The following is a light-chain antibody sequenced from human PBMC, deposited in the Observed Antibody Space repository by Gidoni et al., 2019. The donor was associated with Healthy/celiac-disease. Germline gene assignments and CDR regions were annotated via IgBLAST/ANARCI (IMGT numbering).Light chain of an antibody. Sequence: EIVLTQSPATLSLSPGERATLSCRPSQSVSNYLAWYQQKPGQAPRLLIYDTSNRATGIPARFSGSGAGTDFTLTISSLEPEEFAVYYCQQRSNWPLTFGGGTKVEIK. V-gene: IGKV3-11*01. CDR3: QQRSNWPLT. CDR2: DTS. J-gene: IGKJ4*01. CDR1: QSVSNY.